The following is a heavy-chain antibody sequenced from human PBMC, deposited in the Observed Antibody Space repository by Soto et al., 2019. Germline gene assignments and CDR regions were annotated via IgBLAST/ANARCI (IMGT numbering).Heavy chain of an antibody. J-gene: IGHJ6*02. V-gene: IGHV3-30*18. D-gene: IGHD3-16*01. CDR3: AKDRQGANYYGMDV. CDR2: ISNDGSNK. Sequence: PGGSLRLSCAASGFTFSSYGMHWVRQAPGKGLEWVAVISNDGSNKYYADSVKGRFTISRDNSKNTLYLQMNSLRAEDTAVYYCAKDRQGANYYGMDVWGQGTTVTVSS. CDR1: GFTFSSYG.